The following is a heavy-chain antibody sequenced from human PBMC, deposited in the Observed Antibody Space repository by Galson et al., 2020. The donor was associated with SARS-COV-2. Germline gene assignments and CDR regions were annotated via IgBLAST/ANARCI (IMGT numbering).Heavy chain of an antibody. CDR1: GGSISTYY. Sequence: SETLSLTCTVSGGSISTYYWSWIRQPPGKGMEWLGYNYFSGNTKNNPSLKRRVTISKDTSKSKFSLKLTSVTAADTAVYYCARGTGELWGQGTLVTVSS. CDR2: NYFSGNT. CDR3: ARGTGEL. J-gene: IGHJ4*02. D-gene: IGHD1-7*01. V-gene: IGHV4-59*13.